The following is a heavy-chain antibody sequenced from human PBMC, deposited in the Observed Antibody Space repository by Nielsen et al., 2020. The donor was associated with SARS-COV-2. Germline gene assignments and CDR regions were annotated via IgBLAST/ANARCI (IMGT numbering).Heavy chain of an antibody. J-gene: IGHJ4*02. CDR3: VRRLQVPNGLAHR. Sequence: GESLKISCAASAFTFSTYWMHWVRQAPGKGLVWVSRINSDGSSTSYADSVKGRFTISRDNAKNTLYLQMSSLRAEDTAVYYCVRRLQVPNGLAHRWGQGTLVTVSS. D-gene: IGHD3-16*01. CDR2: INSDGSST. V-gene: IGHV3-74*01. CDR1: AFTFSTYW.